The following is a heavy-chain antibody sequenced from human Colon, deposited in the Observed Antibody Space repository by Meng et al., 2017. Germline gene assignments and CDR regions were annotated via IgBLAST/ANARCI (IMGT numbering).Heavy chain of an antibody. V-gene: IGHV6-1*01. Sequence: QLQLQQPGPGLGKPLQTLSLPCAISGDSVSSNSAAWNWIRQSPSRGLEWLGRTYYRSKWYNDYAVSMKSRITINPDTSKNQFSLQLNSVTPEDTAVYYCARDSSSSAYSPFDYWGQGTLVTVSS. CDR1: GDSVSSNSAA. CDR3: ARDSSSSAYSPFDY. CDR2: TYYRSKWYN. J-gene: IGHJ4*02. D-gene: IGHD3-22*01.